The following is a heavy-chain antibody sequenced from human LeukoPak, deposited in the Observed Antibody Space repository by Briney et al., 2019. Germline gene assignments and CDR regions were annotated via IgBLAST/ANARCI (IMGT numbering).Heavy chain of an antibody. Sequence: GGSLRLSCAAPGITIRSHWMFWVRQAPGKGLVWVSHINSDGSSTSYVDSVKGRFTISRDNAKNTLYVQMNSLRAEDTAVYYCARGGVPAGFDIWGQGTMVTVSS. V-gene: IGHV3-74*01. CDR3: ARGGVPAGFDI. J-gene: IGHJ3*02. CDR2: INSDGSST. CDR1: GITIRSHW. D-gene: IGHD6-19*01.